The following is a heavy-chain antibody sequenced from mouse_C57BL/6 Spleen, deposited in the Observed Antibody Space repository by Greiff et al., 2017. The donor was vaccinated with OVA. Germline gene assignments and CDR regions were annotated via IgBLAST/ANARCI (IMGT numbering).Heavy chain of an antibody. D-gene: IGHD2-4*01. CDR1: GYAFSSSW. V-gene: IGHV1-82*01. J-gene: IGHJ4*01. Sequence: LQESGPELVKPGASVKISCKASGYAFSSSWLNWVKQRPGKGLEWIGRIYPGDGDTNYNGKFKGKATLTADQSTSTAYMQLSSLTSEDSAVYFCARDWDYGDDAMDYWGQGTSVTVSS. CDR2: IYPGDGDT. CDR3: ARDWDYGDDAMDY.